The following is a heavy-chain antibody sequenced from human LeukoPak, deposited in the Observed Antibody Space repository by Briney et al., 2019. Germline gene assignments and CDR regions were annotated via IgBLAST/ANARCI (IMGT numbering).Heavy chain of an antibody. J-gene: IGHJ3*02. D-gene: IGHD6-13*01. CDR2: IYTSGST. V-gene: IGHV4-61*02. CDR1: GGSISSGSYY. Sequence: SETLSLTCTVSGGSISSGSYYWSWIRQPAGKGLEWIGRIYTSGSTNYNPSLKSRVTISVDTSKNQFSLKLSSVTAADTAVYYCARDLRIAAAGIWRTGFFDIWGQGTMVTVSS. CDR3: ARDLRIAAAGIWRTGFFDI.